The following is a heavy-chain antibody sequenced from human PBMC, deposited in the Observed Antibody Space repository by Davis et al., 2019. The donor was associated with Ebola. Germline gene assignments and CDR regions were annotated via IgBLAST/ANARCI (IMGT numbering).Heavy chain of an antibody. Sequence: SGPTLVKPTQTLTLTCTFSGFSLSTSGVGVGWIRQPPGKALEWLLLIYWDNDNRYSSSLRNRLTFTKDTSRNQVVLSMTNMDPVDTATYYCAHTRGPKWDLYYDYWGQGILVTVSS. J-gene: IGHJ4*02. CDR2: IYWDNDN. CDR1: GFSLSTSGVG. CDR3: AHTRGPKWDLYYDY. V-gene: IGHV2-5*02. D-gene: IGHD1-26*01.